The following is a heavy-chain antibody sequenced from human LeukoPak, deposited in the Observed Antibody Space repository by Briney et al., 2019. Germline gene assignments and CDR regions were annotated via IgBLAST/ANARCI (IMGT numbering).Heavy chain of an antibody. D-gene: IGHD6-13*01. CDR1: GGTFSSYA. Sequence: GASVKVSCKACGGTFSSYAISWVRPAPGQGLEWMGGIIPIFGTANYAQKFQGRVTITADESTSTAYMELSSLRSEDTAVYYCATGYSSSWYGYWGQGTLVTVSS. J-gene: IGHJ4*02. V-gene: IGHV1-69*13. CDR2: IIPIFGTA. CDR3: ATGYSSSWYGY.